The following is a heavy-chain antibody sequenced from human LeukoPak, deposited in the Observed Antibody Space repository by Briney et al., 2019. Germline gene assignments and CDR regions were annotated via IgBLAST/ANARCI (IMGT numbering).Heavy chain of an antibody. V-gene: IGHV4-38-2*01. CDR1: GLSISSGYY. J-gene: IGHJ4*02. Sequence: SSETLSLTCAVSGLSISSGYYWGWIRQTPGKGLLWIGTIFQSGTAYYNSSLRRRVTISVDTSSNRFSLRLGSVTAADTAVYYCARLTYSFDSTASYYYYYFDQWGPGTLVTVSS. CDR3: ARLTYSFDSTASYYYYYFDQ. CDR2: IFQSGTA. D-gene: IGHD3-22*01.